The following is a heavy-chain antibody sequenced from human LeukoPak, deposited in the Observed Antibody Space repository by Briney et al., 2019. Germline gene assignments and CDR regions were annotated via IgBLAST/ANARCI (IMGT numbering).Heavy chain of an antibody. V-gene: IGHV4-4*07. J-gene: IGHJ6*03. D-gene: IGHD6-13*01. CDR2: IYTSGST. Sequence: PSETLSLTCTVSGGSISSYYWSWIRQPAGKGLEWIGRIYTSGSTNYNPSLKSRVTMSVDTSKNQFSLMVNSVTAADTAVYYCARESRRIAAAGPSYYMDVWGRGTTVTVSS. CDR1: GGSISSYY. CDR3: ARESRRIAAAGPSYYMDV.